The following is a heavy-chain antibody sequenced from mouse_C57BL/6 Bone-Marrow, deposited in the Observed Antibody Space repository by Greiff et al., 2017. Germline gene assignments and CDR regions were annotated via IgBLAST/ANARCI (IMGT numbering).Heavy chain of an antibody. D-gene: IGHD3-3*01. CDR1: GYTFTSYG. V-gene: IGHV1-81*01. J-gene: IGHJ3*01. CDR2: IYPRSGNT. Sequence: QVHVKQSGAELARPGASVKLSCKASGYTFTSYGISWVKQRTGQGLEWIGEIYPRSGNTYYNEKFKGKATLTADKSSSTAYMELRSLTSEDSAVYIYARIGWVGRGFAYWGQGTLVTVSA. CDR3: ARIGWVGRGFAY.